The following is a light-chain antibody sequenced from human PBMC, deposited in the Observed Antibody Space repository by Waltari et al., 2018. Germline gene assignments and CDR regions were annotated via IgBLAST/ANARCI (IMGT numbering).Light chain of an antibody. CDR2: KGI. CDR1: SGSVSSTSY. J-gene: IGLJ3*02. Sequence: QTVVTQEPSLSVSPGGTVTLTCALSSGSVSSTSYPTWYQQTPGQPPRTLVDKGISRSSGVPARFSGSILGNTAALTITGAQADDESDYYCSMYMGSGVWVFGGGTKLTVL. V-gene: IGLV8-61*01. CDR3: SMYMGSGVWV.